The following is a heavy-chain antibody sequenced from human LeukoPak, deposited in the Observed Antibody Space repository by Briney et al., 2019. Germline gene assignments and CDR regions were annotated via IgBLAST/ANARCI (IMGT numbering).Heavy chain of an antibody. J-gene: IGHJ4*02. CDR3: ARVRRSYGYVGGAYYFDY. CDR1: GGSFSGYY. Sequence: SETLSFTCAVYGGSFSGYYWSWIRQPPGKGLEWIGEINHSGSTNYNPSLKSRVTISVDTSKNQFSLKLSSVTAADTAVYYCARVRRSYGYVGGAYYFDYWGQGTLVTVSS. V-gene: IGHV4-34*01. D-gene: IGHD5-18*01. CDR2: INHSGST.